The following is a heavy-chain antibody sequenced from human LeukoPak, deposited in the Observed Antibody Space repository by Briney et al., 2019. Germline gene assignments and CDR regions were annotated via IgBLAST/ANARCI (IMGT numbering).Heavy chain of an antibody. CDR3: ARGHSIVDFQH. J-gene: IGHJ1*01. V-gene: IGHV1-46*01. D-gene: IGHD2/OR15-2a*01. Sequence: ASVKVSCKASGYTFTNYYMHWVRQAPGQGLEWMGIINPSGGSTSYAQKLQGRVTMTTDTSTSTAYMELRSLRSDDTAVYYCARGHSIVDFQHWGQGTLVTVSS. CDR2: INPSGGST. CDR1: GYTFTNYY.